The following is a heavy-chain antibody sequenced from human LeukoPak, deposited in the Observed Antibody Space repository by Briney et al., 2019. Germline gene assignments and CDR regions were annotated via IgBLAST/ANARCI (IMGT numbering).Heavy chain of an antibody. Sequence: SETLSLTCTVSGGSISSYYWGWIRQPAGKGLEWIGRIYTSGSTNYNPSLKSRVTMSVDTSKNQFSLKLSSVTAADTAVYYCARILGSYYDYYYYYMDVWGKGTTVTVSS. CDR2: IYTSGST. CDR3: ARILGSYYDYYYYYMDV. D-gene: IGHD1-26*01. J-gene: IGHJ6*03. CDR1: GGSISSYY. V-gene: IGHV4-4*07.